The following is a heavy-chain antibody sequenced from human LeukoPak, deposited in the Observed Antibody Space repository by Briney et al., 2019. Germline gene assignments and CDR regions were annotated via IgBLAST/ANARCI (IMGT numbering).Heavy chain of an antibody. V-gene: IGHV3-23*01. CDR2: ISDSGANT. Sequence: GGSLRLSCAASGFTFSTYAMSWVRQAPGKGLEWVSTISDSGANTYYADSVRGRFTISRDNSKITLYLQKNSLRADDTAIYYCAKSMTLQWRGFFDLWGRGTHVTVSS. CDR3: AKSMTLQWRGFFDL. D-gene: IGHD6-19*01. J-gene: IGHJ2*01. CDR1: GFTFSTYA.